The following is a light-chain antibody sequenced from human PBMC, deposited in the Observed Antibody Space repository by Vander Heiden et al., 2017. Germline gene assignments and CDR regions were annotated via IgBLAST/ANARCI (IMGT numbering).Light chain of an antibody. CDR1: QSISSY. J-gene: IGKJ2*01. Sequence: DIQLTPSPSSLSASVGDRVTITCRASQSISSYLNWYQQQPGKAPKLLIYAAASLQSGGPSRFSGSGSGTDFTPTISSLQPEDFATYYCQQRYSTLIYTFGQGTKLEIK. CDR2: AAA. CDR3: QQRYSTLIYT. V-gene: IGKV1-39*01.